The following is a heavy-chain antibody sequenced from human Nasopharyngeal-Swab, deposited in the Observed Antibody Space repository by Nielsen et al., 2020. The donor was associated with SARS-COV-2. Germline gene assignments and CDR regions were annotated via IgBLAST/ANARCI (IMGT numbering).Heavy chain of an antibody. CDR1: GFTFSSYA. CDR2: ISSDGSDK. Sequence: GESLKISCAASGFTFSSYAMSWVRQAPGKGLEWVTVISSDGSDKQYVDFVKGRFTISRDNSKNTLYLQVKSLRADDTGVYYCASLRADTPDFAYLGQGTLVTVSS. CDR3: ASLRADTPDFAY. J-gene: IGHJ4*02. V-gene: IGHV3-30*03. D-gene: IGHD2-15*01.